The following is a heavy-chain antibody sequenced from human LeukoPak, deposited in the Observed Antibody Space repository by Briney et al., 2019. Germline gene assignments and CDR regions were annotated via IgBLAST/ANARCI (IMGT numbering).Heavy chain of an antibody. CDR2: IHHSGSR. J-gene: IGHJ6*02. CDR3: ARHAATLYNNGMDV. V-gene: IGHV4-59*08. Sequence: SETLSLTCAVSGGSVSNYYWSWIRQPPGKGLGWIGYIHHSGSRNYYPSLKSRVTTSVDTSKNWISLRLTSVTAADMAVYYCARHAATLYNNGMDVWGQGTTVTVSS. D-gene: IGHD6-13*01. CDR1: GGSVSNYY.